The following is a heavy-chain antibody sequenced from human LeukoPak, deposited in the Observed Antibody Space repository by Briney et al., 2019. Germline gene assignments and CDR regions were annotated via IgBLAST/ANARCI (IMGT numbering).Heavy chain of an antibody. Sequence: ASVKVSCKASGFTFTSYDINWVRQASGQGLEWMGWMNHNNGNTGYAQKFQGRVTMTRDTSTSTAYMELRGLRSEDTAVYYCVRDGEGVAISVNYWFDPWGQGTLVTVSS. J-gene: IGHJ5*02. V-gene: IGHV1-8*01. CDR3: VRDGEGVAISVNYWFDP. CDR1: GFTFTSYD. CDR2: MNHNNGNT. D-gene: IGHD3-10*01.